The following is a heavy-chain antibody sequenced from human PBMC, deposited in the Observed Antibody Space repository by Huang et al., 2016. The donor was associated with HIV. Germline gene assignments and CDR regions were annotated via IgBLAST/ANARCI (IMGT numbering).Heavy chain of an antibody. CDR1: GYPFADYF. Sequence: QVQLVQSGAEVKKPGASVKVSCKPSGYPFADYFIHWVRQAPGQGLEWMAWLNPKTGATNYAQKFLGRVTVTGDTSINTAYMEFSGLTSDDTANYYCTRDGVAPDEEFDYWGQGTLIIVSS. CDR3: TRDGVAPDEEFDY. D-gene: IGHD5-12*01. V-gene: IGHV1-2*02. CDR2: LNPKTGAT. J-gene: IGHJ4*02.